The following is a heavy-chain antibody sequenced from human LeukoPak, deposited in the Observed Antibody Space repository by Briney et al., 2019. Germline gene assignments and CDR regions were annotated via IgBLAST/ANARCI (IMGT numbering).Heavy chain of an antibody. CDR1: GFTFSSYW. V-gene: IGHV3-7*01. CDR2: MKYDGSEM. CDR3: ARDIEAAGLFLDY. J-gene: IGHJ4*02. D-gene: IGHD6-13*01. Sequence: GGSLRLXCAASGFTFSSYWMSWVRQAPGKGLEWVANMKYDGSEMYYVDSVKGRFTISRDNAKNSLYLQMNSLRAEDTAVYYCARDIEAAGLFLDYWGQGTLVTVSS.